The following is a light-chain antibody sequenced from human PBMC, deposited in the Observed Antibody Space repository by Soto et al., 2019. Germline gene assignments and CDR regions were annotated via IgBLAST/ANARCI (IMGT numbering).Light chain of an antibody. J-gene: IGKJ1*01. V-gene: IGKV2-28*01. CDR3: RQSQKCPPT. Sequence: DIVMTPSPLSLPVTPGEPASISCSSSQSLLQSNGYNHLDWYLPKPVQAPQLRIYFGSYRASGVPSRFSGSGSGTDFTLKIRRVEAEDVAVYYCRQSQKCPPTFGQGTNVAI. CDR2: FGS. CDR1: QSLLQSNGYNH.